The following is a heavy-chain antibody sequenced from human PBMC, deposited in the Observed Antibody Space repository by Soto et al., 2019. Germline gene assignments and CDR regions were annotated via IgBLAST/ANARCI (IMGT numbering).Heavy chain of an antibody. CDR1: GGSLGSFF. V-gene: IGHV4-59*01. CDR2: VYDMGIT. D-gene: IGHD2-2*01. Sequence: PFETLSLTCTVSGGSLGSFFWGWVRQPPGKGLEWIGYVYDMGITTYNPPSQSRVTISIDKSQNQFSPKMTSMPAAHTAVYYCAGEPPYCSTSSCDHRFDPWGQGTLVTVSS. CDR3: AGEPPYCSTSSCDHRFDP. J-gene: IGHJ5*02.